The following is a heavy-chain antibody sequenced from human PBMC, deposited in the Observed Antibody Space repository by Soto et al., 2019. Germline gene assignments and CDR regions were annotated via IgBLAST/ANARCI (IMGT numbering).Heavy chain of an antibody. J-gene: IGHJ6*02. CDR2: MNPKSGNT. V-gene: IGHV1-8*01. CDR3: ARAGIAARPYGMDV. CDR1: GYTFTSYD. D-gene: IGHD6-6*01. Sequence: ASMKVSCKASGYTFTSYDINWVRQATGQGLEWMGWMNPKSGNTGYAQKFQWRVTMTRNTSISTAYMELSSLRSEDTAVYYCARAGIAARPYGMDVRGQGTTVIVSS.